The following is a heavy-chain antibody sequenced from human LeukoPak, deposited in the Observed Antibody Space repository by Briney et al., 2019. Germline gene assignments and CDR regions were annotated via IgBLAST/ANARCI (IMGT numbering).Heavy chain of an antibody. D-gene: IGHD3-16*01. CDR2: IVVGSGNT. J-gene: IGHJ4*02. V-gene: IGHV1-58*02. CDR1: VFTFTSSA. CDR3: AAGGDGIDSPFDY. Sequence: SVQVSCKSSVFTFTSSAMQGVRQARGQRVEWIGWIVVGSGNTNYAQKFQERVTITRDMSTSTAYMELSSLRSEDTAVYYCAAGGDGIDSPFDYWGQGTLVTVSS.